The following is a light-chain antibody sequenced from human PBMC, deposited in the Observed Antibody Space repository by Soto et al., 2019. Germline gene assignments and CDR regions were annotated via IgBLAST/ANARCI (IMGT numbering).Light chain of an antibody. Sequence: EPASISCRSSQSLLHSNGYNYLDWYLQKPGQSPQLLIYLGSNRASGVPDRFSGSGSGTDFTLKISRVEAEDVGVYYCMQALQTSITFGQGTRLEIK. CDR2: LGS. J-gene: IGKJ5*01. CDR1: QSLLHSNGYNY. V-gene: IGKV2-28*01. CDR3: MQALQTSIT.